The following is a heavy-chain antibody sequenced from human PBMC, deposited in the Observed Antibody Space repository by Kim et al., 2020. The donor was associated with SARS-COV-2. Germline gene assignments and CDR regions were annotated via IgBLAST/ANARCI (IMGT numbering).Heavy chain of an antibody. CDR3: ARGRDSGGHIDF. D-gene: IGHD6-19*01. CDR2: IGTAGDT. V-gene: IGHV3-13*01. Sequence: GGSLRLSCAASGFTFSSYDMHWVRQATGKGLEWVSAIGTAGDTYYPGSVKGRFTISRENAKNSLYLQMNSLRAGDTAVYYCARGRDSGGHIDFWGQGTLVTVSS. J-gene: IGHJ4*02. CDR1: GFTFSSYD.